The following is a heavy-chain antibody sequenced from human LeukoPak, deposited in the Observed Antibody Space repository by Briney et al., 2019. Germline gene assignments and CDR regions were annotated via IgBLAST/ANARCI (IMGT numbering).Heavy chain of an antibody. J-gene: IGHJ4*02. Sequence: GGSLRLSCAASGFTFSSYAMSWVRQAPGKGLEWVSALSGSGISTYYADSVRGRFTISRDNSKNTLYLQMNSLRAEDTALYYCAKGSSGYFFDLWGQGTLVTVSS. CDR2: LSGSGIST. D-gene: IGHD3-22*01. CDR1: GFTFSSYA. CDR3: AKGSSGYFFDL. V-gene: IGHV3-23*01.